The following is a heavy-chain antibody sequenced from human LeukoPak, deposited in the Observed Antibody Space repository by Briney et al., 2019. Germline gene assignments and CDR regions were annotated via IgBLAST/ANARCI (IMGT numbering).Heavy chain of an antibody. CDR3: ARAEAGSYYDILTGYSRPFDS. Sequence: ASVKVSCKASGYTFTSYDINWVRQATGQGLEWMGWMNPNSGNTGYAQKFQARVTMTRNTSISTAYMELSSLRPDDTAVYYCARAEAGSYYDILTGYSRPFDSWGQGTLVTVSS. CDR1: GYTFTSYD. V-gene: IGHV1-8*01. D-gene: IGHD3-9*01. J-gene: IGHJ4*02. CDR2: MNPNSGNT.